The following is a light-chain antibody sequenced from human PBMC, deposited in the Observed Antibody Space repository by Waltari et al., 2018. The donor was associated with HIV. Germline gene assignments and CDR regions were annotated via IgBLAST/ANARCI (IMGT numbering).Light chain of an antibody. CDR2: EVT. CDR1: SSDVGGYNY. Sequence: SALPHPPSASGSPGQSVTIPCTETSSDVGGYNYFSWYQHNPGKAPKPMIYEVTKRPSGVPDRFSGSKSGNTASLTVSGLQAEDEADYYCSSYAGSNNLVFGTGTKVTVL. J-gene: IGLJ1*01. V-gene: IGLV2-8*01. CDR3: SSYAGSNNLV.